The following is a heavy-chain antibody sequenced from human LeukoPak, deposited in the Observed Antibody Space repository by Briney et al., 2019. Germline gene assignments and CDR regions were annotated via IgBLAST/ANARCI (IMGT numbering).Heavy chain of an antibody. V-gene: IGHV4-38-2*02. Sequence: SETLSLTCGASGYSISTGYYWGWIRPPPGKGLEWIGIIYHSGRTYYNPSLNSRVTISIDTSKNQFSLKLSSVTAADTAVYYCARDDFEAWFDPWGQGTLVTVSS. J-gene: IGHJ5*02. CDR3: ARDDFEAWFDP. CDR1: GYSISTGYY. CDR2: IYHSGRT. D-gene: IGHD2/OR15-2a*01.